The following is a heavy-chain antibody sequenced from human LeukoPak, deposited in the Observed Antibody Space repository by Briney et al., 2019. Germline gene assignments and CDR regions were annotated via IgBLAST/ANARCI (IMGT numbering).Heavy chain of an antibody. D-gene: IGHD2-2*02. J-gene: IGHJ5*02. CDR2: IKQDGSEK. CDR3: ARRCSSTSSYNGGSNWFDP. CDR1: GFTFSSYW. Sequence: GGSLRLSCAASGFTFSSYWMSWVRQAPGKGLEWVANIKQDGSEKYYVDSVKGRFTISRDNAKNSLYLQMNSLRAEDTAVYYCARRCSSTSSYNGGSNWFDPWGQGTLVTVSS. V-gene: IGHV3-7*01.